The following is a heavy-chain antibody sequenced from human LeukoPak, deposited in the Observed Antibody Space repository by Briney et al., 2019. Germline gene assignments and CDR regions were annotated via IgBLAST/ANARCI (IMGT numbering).Heavy chain of an antibody. J-gene: IGHJ3*02. D-gene: IGHD5-18*01. CDR1: GYSISSGYY. V-gene: IGHV4-38-2*02. CDR3: AITPRGYSYGYAPDAFDI. CDR2: IYHSGST. Sequence: SETLSLTCTVSGYSISSGYYWGWIRQPPGKGLEWIGSIYHSGSTYYNPSLKSRVTISVDTSKNQFSLKLSSVTAADTAVYYCAITPRGYSYGYAPDAFDIWGQGTVVTVSS.